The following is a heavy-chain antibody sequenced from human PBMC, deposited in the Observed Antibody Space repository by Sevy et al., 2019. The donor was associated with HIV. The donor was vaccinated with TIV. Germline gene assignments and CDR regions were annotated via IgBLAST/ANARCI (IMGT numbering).Heavy chain of an antibody. CDR2: ISYDGNDK. CDR3: ARDQQITIVGEITDYYFYYGMDV. J-gene: IGHJ6*02. Sequence: GGSLRLSCAVSGFTFSRFGMHWVRQAPGKGLEWVAVISYDGNDKHYAESVKGRFTISRDNSKNTLHLEMNSLRAEDTAVYYCARDQQITIVGEITDYYFYYGMDVWGQRTTVTASS. V-gene: IGHV3-30*04. D-gene: IGHD3-3*01. CDR1: GFTFSRFG.